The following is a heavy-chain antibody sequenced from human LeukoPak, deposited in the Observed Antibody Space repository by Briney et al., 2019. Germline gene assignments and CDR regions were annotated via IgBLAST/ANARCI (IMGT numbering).Heavy chain of an antibody. V-gene: IGHV1-18*01. CDR2: ISAYNGNT. J-gene: IGHJ3*01. CDR3: ATDVSNRGRYSGPDSFDL. D-gene: IGHD1-26*01. CDR1: GYTFTSYG. Sequence: ASVKVSCKASGYTFTSYGISWVRQAPGQGLEWMGWISAYNGNTNYAQKLQGRVTMTTDTSTSTAYMELRSLRSEDTGVYYCATDVSNRGRYSGPDSFDLWGHGTMVTVSS.